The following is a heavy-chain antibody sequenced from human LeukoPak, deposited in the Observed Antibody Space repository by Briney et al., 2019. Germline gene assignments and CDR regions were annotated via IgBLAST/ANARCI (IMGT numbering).Heavy chain of an antibody. CDR3: ARRTVRGVIIPLFDY. D-gene: IGHD3-10*01. CDR1: GGSFSGYD. J-gene: IGHJ4*02. Sequence: SETLSLTCAVYGGSFSGYDWSWIRQPPGKGLEWIGEINHSGSTNYNPSLKSRVTISVDTSKNQFSLKLSSVTAADTAVYYCARRTVRGVIIPLFDYWGQGTLVTVSS. CDR2: INHSGST. V-gene: IGHV4-34*01.